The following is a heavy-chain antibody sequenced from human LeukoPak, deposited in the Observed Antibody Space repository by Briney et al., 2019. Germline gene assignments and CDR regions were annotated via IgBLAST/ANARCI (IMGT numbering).Heavy chain of an antibody. CDR1: GGTFSSYA. V-gene: IGHV1-69*05. CDR3: ARDLGYCSGGSCRIFDY. J-gene: IGHJ4*02. CDR2: IIPIFGTA. Sequence: SVKVSCEASGGTFSSYAISWVRQAPGQGLEWMGRIIPIFGTANYAQKFQGRVTITTDESTSTAYMELSSLRSEDTAVYYCARDLGYCSGGSCRIFDYWGQGTLVTVSS. D-gene: IGHD2-15*01.